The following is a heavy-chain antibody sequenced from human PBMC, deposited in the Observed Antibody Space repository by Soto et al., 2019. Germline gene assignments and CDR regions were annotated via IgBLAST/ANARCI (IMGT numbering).Heavy chain of an antibody. V-gene: IGHV1-24*01. Sequence: ASVTVSCKVSRYTLTELYMHWVRQAPGKGLEWMGGFDPEDGETIYAQKFQGRVTMTEDTSTDTAYMELSSLRSEDTAVYYCATYCSSTSCYWFDPWGQGTLVTVSS. CDR2: FDPEDGET. CDR1: RYTLTELY. D-gene: IGHD2-2*01. CDR3: ATYCSSTSCYWFDP. J-gene: IGHJ5*02.